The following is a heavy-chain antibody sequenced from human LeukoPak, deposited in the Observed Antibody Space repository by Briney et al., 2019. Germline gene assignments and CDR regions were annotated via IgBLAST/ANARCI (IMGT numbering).Heavy chain of an antibody. Sequence: GGSLRLSCAASGFTFRSYRMNWVRQVPGKGLEWVASIKQGESERYYVDSVNGRSTISRDNAKNSLYLQMNSLRAEDTAVYYCARGDNSAFDIWGQGTMVTVSS. CDR3: ARGDNSAFDI. D-gene: IGHD3-22*01. V-gene: IGHV3-7*04. J-gene: IGHJ3*02. CDR1: GFTFRSYR. CDR2: IKQGESER.